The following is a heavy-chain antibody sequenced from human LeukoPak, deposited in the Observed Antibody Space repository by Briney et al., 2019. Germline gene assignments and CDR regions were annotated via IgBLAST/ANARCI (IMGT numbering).Heavy chain of an antibody. V-gene: IGHV4-39*07. CDR2: INHSGST. CDR3: ARRDVVVGCDY. D-gene: IGHD2-15*01. Sequence: SGPTLLNPTETLTFTFSFSDFSLNSSGVGVGWIRQSPGKALEWLCEINHSGSTNYNPSLKSRVSISLDTSKNQFSLKLSSVTAADTAVYYCARRDVVVGCDYWGQGTLVTVSS. J-gene: IGHJ4*02. CDR1: DFSLNSSGVG.